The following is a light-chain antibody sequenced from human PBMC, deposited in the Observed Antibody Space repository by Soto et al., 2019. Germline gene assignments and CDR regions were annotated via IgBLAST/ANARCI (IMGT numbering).Light chain of an antibody. Sequence: DIQMTQSPSFVSASVGDRVTITCRASQAVSTWLAWYQQKPGDAPKLLIYAASTLQSGVPSRFSGSGSGTDFTLTISSLQPEDFAVYFCHSYDKWPPGTFGQGTKVDI. CDR3: HSYDKWPPGT. CDR1: QAVSTW. V-gene: IGKV1-12*01. CDR2: AAS. J-gene: IGKJ1*01.